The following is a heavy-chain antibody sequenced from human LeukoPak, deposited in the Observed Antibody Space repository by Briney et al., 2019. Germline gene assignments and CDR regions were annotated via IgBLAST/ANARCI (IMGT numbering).Heavy chain of an antibody. CDR1: GGTFSSYA. CDR2: IIPIFGTA. D-gene: IGHD3-3*01. V-gene: IGHV1-69*05. J-gene: IGHJ4*02. CDR3: ARNTGGFLEWPFDY. Sequence: SVKVSCKASGGTFSSYAISWVRQAPGQGLEWMGGIIPIFGTANYAQKFQGRATITTDESTSTAYMELSSLRSEDTAVYYCARNTGGFLEWPFDYWGQGTLVTVSS.